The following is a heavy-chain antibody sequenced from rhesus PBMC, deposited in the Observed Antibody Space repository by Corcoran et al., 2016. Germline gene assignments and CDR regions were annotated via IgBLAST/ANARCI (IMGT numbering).Heavy chain of an antibody. J-gene: IGHJ4*01. D-gene: IGHD3-40*01. V-gene: IGHV4-80*01. CDR2: SGGDSGDP. Sequence: QVQLQESGPGLVKPSETLSLTCAVSSGPFNDFWWSWTRRSPGMGLEWIGESGGDSGDPNYSPSLKSRVTFSRDASRNQFSLKLTSVTAAATAVYYCARYSYDYVPPDHWGQGVLVTVSS. CDR3: ARYSYDYVPPDH. CDR1: SGPFNDFW.